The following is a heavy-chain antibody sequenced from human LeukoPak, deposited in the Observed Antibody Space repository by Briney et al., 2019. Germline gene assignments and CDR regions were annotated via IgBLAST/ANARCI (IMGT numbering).Heavy chain of an antibody. CDR3: ARGVKYSSGWYVSYYYYYYMDV. CDR1: GGSISNGSFF. D-gene: IGHD6-19*01. CDR2: IYHSGST. V-gene: IGHV4-39*07. Sequence: SETLSLTCTVSGGSISNGSFFWAWIRQPPGRGLQWIGSIYHSGSTYYNSSLKSRVTISVDTSKNQFSLKLSSVTAADTAVYYCARGVKYSSGWYVSYYYYYYMDVWGKGTTVTVSS. J-gene: IGHJ6*03.